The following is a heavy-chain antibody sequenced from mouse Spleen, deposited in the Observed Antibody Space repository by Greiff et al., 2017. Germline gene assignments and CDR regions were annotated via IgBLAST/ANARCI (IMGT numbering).Heavy chain of an antibody. CDR1: GSSFTGYY. D-gene: IGHD2-4*01. CDR3: ASGVYYDYDGGFAY. V-gene: IGHV1-42*01. Sequence: EVQLPESGPELVKPGASVKISCKASGSSFTGYYMNWVKQSPEKSLEWIGEINPSTGGTTYNQKFKAKATLTVDKSSSTAYMQLKSLTSEDSAVYYCASGVYYDYDGGFAYWGQGTLVTVSA. J-gene: IGHJ3*01. CDR2: INPSTGGT.